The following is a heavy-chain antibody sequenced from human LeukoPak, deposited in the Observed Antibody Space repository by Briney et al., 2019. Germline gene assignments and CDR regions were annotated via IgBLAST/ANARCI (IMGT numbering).Heavy chain of an antibody. CDR1: GGSFSGYY. V-gene: IGHV4-34*01. Sequence: SETLSLTCAVFGGSFSGYYWSWIRQPPGKGLEWIGEINHSGSTNYNPSLKSRVTISVDTSKNQFSLKLSSVTAADTAVYYCARSFLYYYYYMDVWGKGTTVTVSS. J-gene: IGHJ6*03. D-gene: IGHD2/OR15-2a*01. CDR3: ARSFLYYYYYMDV. CDR2: INHSGST.